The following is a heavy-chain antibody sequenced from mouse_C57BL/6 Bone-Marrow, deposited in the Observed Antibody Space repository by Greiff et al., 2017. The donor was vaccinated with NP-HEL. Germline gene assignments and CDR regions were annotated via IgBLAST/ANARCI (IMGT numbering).Heavy chain of an antibody. J-gene: IGHJ3*01. D-gene: IGHD2-5*01. Sequence: VQLQQSGAELVRPGASVKLSCTASGFTIKDDYMHWVKQRPEQGLEWIGWIDPENGDPEYASKFQGKAPITADTSSTTAYLQLSSLTSKDTAVSYCTTSYSNFLWFAYWGQGTLVTVSA. CDR1: GFTIKDDY. V-gene: IGHV14-4*01. CDR2: IDPENGDP. CDR3: TTSYSNFLWFAY.